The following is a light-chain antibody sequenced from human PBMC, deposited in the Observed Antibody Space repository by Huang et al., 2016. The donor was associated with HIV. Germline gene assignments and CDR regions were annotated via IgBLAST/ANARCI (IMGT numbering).Light chain of an antibody. CDR2: GAS. Sequence: DIVMTQSPATLSVSPGERVTLSCRASQSVATKLAWYQHKPGQAPRLLIYGASSRATGVPARVSGSGSGTDFTLTIGSLQSEDFAVYYCQQYNDWPRAFGQGTKVEIK. CDR1: QSVATK. V-gene: IGKV3-15*01. J-gene: IGKJ1*01. CDR3: QQYNDWPRA.